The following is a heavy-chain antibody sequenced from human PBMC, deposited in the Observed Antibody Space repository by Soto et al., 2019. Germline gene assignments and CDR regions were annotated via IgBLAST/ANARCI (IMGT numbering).Heavy chain of an antibody. V-gene: IGHV1-3*01. D-gene: IGHD5-12*01. CDR3: ATVQFETSGFADY. CDR1: GYTFTAYT. CDR2: INAANGAT. J-gene: IGHJ4*02. Sequence: ASVKVSCKASGYTFTAYTIHWVRQAPGQSLEWMGWINAANGATKYSEKFQGRVTITRDTSARTAYMDLSSLSSKDTAVYLCATVQFETSGFADYWGPGTLATVSS.